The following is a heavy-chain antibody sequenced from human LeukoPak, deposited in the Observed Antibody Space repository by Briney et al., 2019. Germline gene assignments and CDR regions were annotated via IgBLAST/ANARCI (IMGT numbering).Heavy chain of an antibody. CDR2: ISGSGGST. J-gene: IGHJ4*02. V-gene: IGHV3-23*01. D-gene: IGHD3-3*01. CDR3: AKLGWSGYYGFDY. CDR1: GFTFSSYA. Sequence: PGGSLRLSCAASGFTFSSYAMSWVRQAPGKGLEWVSAISGSGGSTYYADSVKGRFTISRDNSKNTLYLQMNSLGAEDTAVYYCAKLGWSGYYGFDYWGQGTLVTVSS.